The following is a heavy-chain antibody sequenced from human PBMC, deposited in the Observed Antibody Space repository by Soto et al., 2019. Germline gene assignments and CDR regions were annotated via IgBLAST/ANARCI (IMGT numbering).Heavy chain of an antibody. D-gene: IGHD1-1*01. CDR3: APDWKVDY. J-gene: IGHJ4*02. V-gene: IGHV3-15*01. Sequence: EVQLVESGGGLVKPGGSLRLSCAASGFTLSNAWVSWVRQAPGKGLEWVGRIKNKFEGATTDYAAPVKGRFTISRDDSKNMVYLQMSSLITDDTAVYYCAPDWKVDYWGQGTLVTVSS. CDR2: IKNKFEGATT. CDR1: GFTLSNAW.